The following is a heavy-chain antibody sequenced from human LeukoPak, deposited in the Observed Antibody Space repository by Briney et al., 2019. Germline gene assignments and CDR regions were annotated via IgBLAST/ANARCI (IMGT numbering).Heavy chain of an antibody. CDR1: GFTFSSYA. Sequence: GGSLRLSCAASGFTFSSYAMHWVRRAPGKGLEWVAFVRYDGSNKYYADSVKGRFTISRDSSKNTLYLQMNSLRPEDTAVYYCAKGRGQSYPHYYFDSWGQGTLVTVSS. D-gene: IGHD5-18*01. V-gene: IGHV3-30*02. CDR3: AKGRGQSYPHYYFDS. J-gene: IGHJ4*02. CDR2: VRYDGSNK.